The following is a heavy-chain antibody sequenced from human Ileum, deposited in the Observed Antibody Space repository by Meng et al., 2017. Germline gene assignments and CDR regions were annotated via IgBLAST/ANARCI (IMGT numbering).Heavy chain of an antibody. CDR3: ARGVVSGSHYNTY. J-gene: IGHJ4*02. V-gene: IGHV4-4*02. D-gene: IGHD3-10*01. Sequence: QVQLQESGPGLGSPSVTLSLTFAVSGGSISSRFWWSWVRQPPEKGLEWIGENHHSGTTNYSPSLKSRLTISVDKSKNQFSLKLLSVTSADTAVYFCARGVVSGSHYNTYWGQGILVTVSS. CDR2: NHHSGTT. CDR1: GGSISSRFW.